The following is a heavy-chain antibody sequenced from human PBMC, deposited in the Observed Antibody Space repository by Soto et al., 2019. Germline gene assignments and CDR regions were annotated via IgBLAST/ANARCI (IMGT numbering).Heavy chain of an antibody. V-gene: IGHV4-59*01. CDR3: ARRWSGTDF. CDR2: IYYSGST. J-gene: IGHJ4*02. CDR1: GGSISSYY. D-gene: IGHD1-1*01. Sequence: PSETLSLTCTVSGGSISSYYWSWIRQPPGKGLEWIGYIYYSGSTNCNPSLKSRVTISLDTSKNQFSLSLRSVTAADTAIYYCARRWSGTDFWGRGTLVTVSS.